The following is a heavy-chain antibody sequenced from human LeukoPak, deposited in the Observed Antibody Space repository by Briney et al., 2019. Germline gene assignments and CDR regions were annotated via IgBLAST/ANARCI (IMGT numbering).Heavy chain of an antibody. Sequence: SETLSLTCSVSGGFISSSSYYWGWIRQPPGKGLEWIGSMYYSGSTYYSPSLKSRVTISVDTSQNQFSLKLSSVTAADTAVYYCASTFGYCSSTSCYTSFGIWGQGTMVTVSS. V-gene: IGHV4-39*01. J-gene: IGHJ3*02. CDR3: ASTFGYCSSTSCYTSFGI. CDR2: MYYSGST. CDR1: GGFISSSSYY. D-gene: IGHD2-2*02.